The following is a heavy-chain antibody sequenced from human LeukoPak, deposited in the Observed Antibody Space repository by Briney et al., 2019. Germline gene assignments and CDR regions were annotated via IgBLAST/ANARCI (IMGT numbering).Heavy chain of an antibody. V-gene: IGHV1-2*02. CDR2: INPNSGGT. CDR3: ARDQSRYYYDSSGYFD. D-gene: IGHD3-22*01. CDR1: GYTFTGYY. J-gene: IGHJ4*02. Sequence: GASVTVSFKASGYTFTGYYMHWVRQAPGQGGEWMGWINPNSGGTNYAQKFQGRVTITRDTSISTAYMELSRLRSDDTAVYYCARDQSRYYYDSSGYFDWGQGTLVTVSS.